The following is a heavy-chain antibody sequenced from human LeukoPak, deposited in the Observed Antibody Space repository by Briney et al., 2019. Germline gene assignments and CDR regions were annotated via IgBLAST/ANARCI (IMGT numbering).Heavy chain of an antibody. CDR2: INSDGGST. CDR1: GFTFSSYW. D-gene: IGHD3-10*01. Sequence: GGSLRLSCAASGFTFSSYWMHWVRQAPGKGRVWVSRINSDGGSTSYADSVKGRVTISRDNAKNTLYLQMNSRRAEDTAVYYCASGGDGSGSYYGGLGDYWGQGTLVTVSS. J-gene: IGHJ4*02. V-gene: IGHV3-74*01. CDR3: ASGGDGSGSYYGGLGDY.